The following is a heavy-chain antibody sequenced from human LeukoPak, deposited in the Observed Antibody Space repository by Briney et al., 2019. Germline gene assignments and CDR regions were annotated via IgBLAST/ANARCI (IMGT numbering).Heavy chain of an antibody. D-gene: IGHD1-26*01. CDR1: GYTFTGYY. V-gene: IGHV1-2*06. CDR2: INPNSGGT. J-gene: IGHJ4*02. CDR3: ARGGVGATTFGVY. Sequence: ASVKVSCKASGYTFTGYYMHWVRQAPGQGLEWMGRINPNSGGTNYAQKFQGRVTMTRDTSISTAYMELSRLGSDDTAVYYCARGGVGATTFGVYWGQGTLVTVSS.